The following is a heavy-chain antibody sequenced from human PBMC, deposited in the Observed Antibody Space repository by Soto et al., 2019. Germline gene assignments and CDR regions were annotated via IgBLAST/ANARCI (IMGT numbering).Heavy chain of an antibody. V-gene: IGHV3-15*01. CDR2: IKSKTDGGTT. CDR1: GFTFSNAW. D-gene: IGHD5-12*01. Sequence: GGSLRLSCAASGFTFSNAWMSWVRQAPGKGLEWVGRIKSKTDGGTTDYAAPVKGRFTISRDDSKNTLYLQMNSLKTEDTAVYYCTTEATSTAGFDYWGQGTLVTVSS. CDR3: TTEATSTAGFDY. J-gene: IGHJ4*02.